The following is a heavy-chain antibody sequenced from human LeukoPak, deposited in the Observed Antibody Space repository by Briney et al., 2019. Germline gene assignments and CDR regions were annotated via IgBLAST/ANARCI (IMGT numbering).Heavy chain of an antibody. CDR3: ARDYAPRVIRGVAGPKKDDYMDV. V-gene: IGHV1-8*03. CDR1: GYTFTSYD. D-gene: IGHD3-10*01. J-gene: IGHJ6*03. CDR2: MNPNSGNT. Sequence: GASVKVSCKASGYTFTSYDINWVRQATGQGLEWMGWMNPNSGNTGYAQKFQGRVTITRNTSISTAYMELSSLRSEDTAVYYCARDYAPRVIRGVAGPKKDDYMDVWGKGTTVTVSS.